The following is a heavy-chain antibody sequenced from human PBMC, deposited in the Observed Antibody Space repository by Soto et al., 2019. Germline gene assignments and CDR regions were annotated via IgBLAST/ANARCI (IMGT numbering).Heavy chain of an antibody. CDR2: IIPIFGTA. V-gene: IGHV1-69*12. J-gene: IGHJ5*02. D-gene: IGHD2-2*01. CDR1: GGTFSSYA. CDR3: AREERGRYCISTGCPVRDWFDP. Sequence: QVQLVQSGAEVKKPGSSVKVSCKASGGTFSSYAISWVRQAPGQGLEWMGGIIPIFGTANYAQKFQGRVTITADESTSTAYMELSRLRSEDTAVYYCAREERGRYCISTGCPVRDWFDPWGQGTLVTVSS.